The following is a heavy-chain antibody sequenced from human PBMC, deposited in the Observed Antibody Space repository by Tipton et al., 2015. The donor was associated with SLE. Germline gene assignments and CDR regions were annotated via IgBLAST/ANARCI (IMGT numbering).Heavy chain of an antibody. CDR3: AREMITFGGVIVPFGAFDI. Sequence: QLVQSGAEVKKPGASVKVSCKASGYTFTGYYMHWVRQAPGQGLEWMGRINPNSGGTNYAQKFQGRVTMTRDTSISTAYMELSRLRSDDTAVYYCAREMITFGGVIVPFGAFDIWGQGTMVTVSS. V-gene: IGHV1-2*06. CDR1: GYTFTGYY. D-gene: IGHD3-16*02. J-gene: IGHJ3*02. CDR2: INPNSGGT.